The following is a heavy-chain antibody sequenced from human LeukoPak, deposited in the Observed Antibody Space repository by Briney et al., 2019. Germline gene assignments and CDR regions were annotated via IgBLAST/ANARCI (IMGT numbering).Heavy chain of an antibody. V-gene: IGHV3-23*01. J-gene: IGHJ4*02. D-gene: IGHD3-22*01. CDR3: AKVRDYYYDSSVGDY. CDR2: ISGSGGST. Sequence: GGSLRLSCAASGFTFSSYAMSWVRQAPGKGLEWVSAISGSGGSTYYADSVKGRFTISRDNSENTLYLQMNSLRAEDTAVYYCAKVRDYYYDSSVGDYWGQGTLVTVSS. CDR1: GFTFSSYA.